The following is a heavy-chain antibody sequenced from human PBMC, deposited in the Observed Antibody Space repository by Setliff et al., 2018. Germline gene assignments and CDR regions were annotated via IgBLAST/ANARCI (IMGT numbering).Heavy chain of an antibody. J-gene: IGHJ4*02. D-gene: IGHD3-10*01. CDR3: RLWFEETMRDY. Sequence: GGSLRLSCAASGFVVSNNEMSWVRQAPEKGLEWVSVTYASGATNYADSVKGRFTISRDNSKNTLYLQMNSLRAEDTAVYYCRLWFEETMRDYWGQGTLVTVSS. CDR2: TYASGAT. V-gene: IGHV3-53*01. CDR1: GFVVSNNE.